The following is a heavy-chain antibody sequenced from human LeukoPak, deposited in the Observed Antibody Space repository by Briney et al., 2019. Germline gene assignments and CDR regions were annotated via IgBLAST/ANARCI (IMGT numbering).Heavy chain of an antibody. D-gene: IGHD1-26*01. CDR1: GFTFSSYT. V-gene: IGHV3-21*01. Sequence: TGGSLRFSCAASGFTFSSYTMNWVRQAPGKGLEWVAAISSSSRDIFYADSVKGRFSISRDNTQNSLSLQMNSLRAEDTAVYYCVREAAATLFDYWGQGTLVTVSS. CDR3: VREAAATLFDY. J-gene: IGHJ4*02. CDR2: ISSSSRDI.